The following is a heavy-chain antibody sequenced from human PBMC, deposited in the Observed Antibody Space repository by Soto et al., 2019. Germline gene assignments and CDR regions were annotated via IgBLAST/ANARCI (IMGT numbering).Heavy chain of an antibody. Sequence: LXLWCAASGFTLDDYSMHWVRQVPGKGLEWVSGINWNSGSIGYGDSVKGRFAISRDNAKNSLHLQMNSLSAEETAFYYCVKDESINWYSGHFRHWGQGTLVTASS. V-gene: IGHV3-9*01. CDR3: VKDESINWYSGHFRH. D-gene: IGHD1-26*01. CDR2: INWNSGSI. CDR1: GFTLDDYS. J-gene: IGHJ1*01.